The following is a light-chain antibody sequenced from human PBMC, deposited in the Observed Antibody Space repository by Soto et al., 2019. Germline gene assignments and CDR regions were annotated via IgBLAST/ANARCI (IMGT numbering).Light chain of an antibody. CDR3: QSYDSSLSGRV. V-gene: IGLV1-40*01. CDR2: GNT. J-gene: IGLJ3*02. Sequence: QAVVTQPPSVSGAPGQRVTISCTGSSSNIGAGFDVHWYQQIPGTAPKLLIYGNTNRPSGVPDRFSVSKSGTSASLAITGLQAEDEADYYCQSYDSSLSGRVFGGGTQLTVL. CDR1: SSNIGAGFD.